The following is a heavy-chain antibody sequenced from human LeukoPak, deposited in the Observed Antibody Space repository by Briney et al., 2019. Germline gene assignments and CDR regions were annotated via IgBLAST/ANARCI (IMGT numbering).Heavy chain of an antibody. V-gene: IGHV1-46*01. D-gene: IGHD2-2*01. J-gene: IGHJ4*02. CDR2: INPSGGST. CDR1: GYTFTSYY. CDR3: ARDIGQLPLLDY. Sequence: ASVKVSCKASGYTFTSYYMHWVRQAPGQGREGMGIINPSGGSTSYAQKFQGRVTMTRDTSTSTVYMELSSLRSEDTAVYYCARDIGQLPLLDYWGQGTLVTVSS.